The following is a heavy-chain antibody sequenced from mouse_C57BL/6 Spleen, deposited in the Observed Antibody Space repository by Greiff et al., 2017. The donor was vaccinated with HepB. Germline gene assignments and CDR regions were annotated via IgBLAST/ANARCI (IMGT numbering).Heavy chain of an antibody. V-gene: IGHV14-1*01. J-gene: IGHJ2*01. CDR3: AREGTTGNYFDY. CDR1: GFNIKDYY. Sequence: EVQLQQSGAELVRPGASVKLSCTASGFNIKDYYMHWVKQRPEQGLEWIGRIDPEDGDTEYAPKFQGKATMTADKSSSTAYMQLSSLTSEDSAVYYCAREGTTGNYFDYWGQGTTLTVSS. CDR2: IDPEDGDT.